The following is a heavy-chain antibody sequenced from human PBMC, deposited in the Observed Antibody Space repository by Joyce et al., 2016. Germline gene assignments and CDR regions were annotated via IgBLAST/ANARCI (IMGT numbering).Heavy chain of an antibody. V-gene: IGHV3-30*04. CDR1: GFTFSNYA. D-gene: IGHD3-3*01. CDR2: IAYDASSK. J-gene: IGHJ3*02. CDR3: ARSITIFGVVISLGAFDI. Sequence: QLQLVESGGGVVQLGRSLRLSCVASGFTFSNYAMHWVRQAPGKGLERVAVIAYDASSKYFPGSVKGRFTIARDNYKNTLYLQMNSLRSEDTAVYYCARSITIFGVVISLGAFDIWGRGTMVTVSS.